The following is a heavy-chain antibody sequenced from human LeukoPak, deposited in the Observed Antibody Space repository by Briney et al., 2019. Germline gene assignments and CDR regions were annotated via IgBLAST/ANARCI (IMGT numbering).Heavy chain of an antibody. D-gene: IGHD6-19*01. Sequence: GGSLPLSRAASWFTFSSYVMNWVRQPPGKGLEWVSYISSSGSTIYYADSVKGRFTISRDNAKNSLYLQMNSLRAEDTAVYYCARGSEYSSGWYEGDNWFDPRGQGTLVTVSS. CDR3: ARGSEYSSGWYEGDNWFDP. J-gene: IGHJ5*02. CDR2: ISSSGSTI. V-gene: IGHV3-48*03. CDR1: WFTFSSYV.